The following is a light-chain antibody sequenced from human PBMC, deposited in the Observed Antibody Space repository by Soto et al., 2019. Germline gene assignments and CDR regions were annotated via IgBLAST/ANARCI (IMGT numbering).Light chain of an antibody. V-gene: IGKV3D-20*02. CDR3: QQRSNWPPT. CDR2: DAS. Sequence: VLTQSPGTLSLSPGDRATLSCRASQKIADNYLAWYQQKPGQAPRLIIYDASKRPTGIPERFSGSGSGTDFTLTISSLEPEDFAVYYCQQRSNWPPTFGQGTKVDIK. J-gene: IGKJ1*01. CDR1: QKIADNY.